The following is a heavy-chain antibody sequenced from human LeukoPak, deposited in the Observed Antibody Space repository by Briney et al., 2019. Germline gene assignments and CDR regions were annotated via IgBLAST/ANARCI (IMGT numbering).Heavy chain of an antibody. D-gene: IGHD1-26*01. J-gene: IGHJ2*01. CDR1: GFSFSKYW. Sequence: GGSLRLSCLASGFSFSKYWMTWARQSPGKGLEWLANIGQDGSEQKYVDSVEGRFTISRDNAKNSLYLQMNRLRVEDTAVYYCATPKQEGKGRWYHDLWGRGTMVTVSP. V-gene: IGHV3-7*01. CDR3: ATPKQEGKGRWYHDL. CDR2: IGQDGSEQ.